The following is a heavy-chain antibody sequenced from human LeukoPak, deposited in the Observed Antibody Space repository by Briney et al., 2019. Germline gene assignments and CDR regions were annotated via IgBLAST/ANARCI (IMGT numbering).Heavy chain of an antibody. CDR3: ARAPGSNPIYYFDY. D-gene: IGHD3-3*01. CDR2: INPTIGGT. Sequence: ASVKVSCKASGYTFTAYYMHWVRLAPGQGLEWMGWINPTIGGTNVAQKFQGRVTMTKDTSISTAYMELSRLRSDDTAVYYCARAPGSNPIYYFDYWGQGTLVTVSS. J-gene: IGHJ4*02. CDR1: GYTFTAYY. V-gene: IGHV1-2*02.